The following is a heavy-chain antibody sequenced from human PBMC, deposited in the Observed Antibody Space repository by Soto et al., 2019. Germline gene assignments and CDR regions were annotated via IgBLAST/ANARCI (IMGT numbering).Heavy chain of an antibody. CDR3: ARDLAARLRSSPPVYYYYGMDV. Sequence: XGSLRLSCAASGFTFSSYAMHWVRQAPGKGLEWVAVISYDGSNKYYADSVKGRFTISRDNSKNTLYLQMNSLRAEDTAVYYCARDLAARLRSSPPVYYYYGMDVWGQGTTVTVSS. D-gene: IGHD6-6*01. CDR2: ISYDGSNK. V-gene: IGHV3-30-3*01. CDR1: GFTFSSYA. J-gene: IGHJ6*02.